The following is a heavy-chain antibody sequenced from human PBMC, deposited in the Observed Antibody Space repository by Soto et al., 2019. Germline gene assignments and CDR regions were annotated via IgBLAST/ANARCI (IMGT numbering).Heavy chain of an antibody. CDR2: TYHSGTA. V-gene: IGHV4-30-2*01. J-gene: IGHJ4*02. Sequence: QLQLQLSGSGLVKPSETLSLTCTVSGGSITSGGYSWSWIRQPPGKGLEWIGYTYHSGTAYYTPSLQSRVTISVDRSKNQFSLRLTSVTAADTAIYYCARVAAAGLPTIDYWGQGTLVSVSS. D-gene: IGHD6-13*01. CDR3: ARVAAAGLPTIDY. CDR1: GGSITSGGYS.